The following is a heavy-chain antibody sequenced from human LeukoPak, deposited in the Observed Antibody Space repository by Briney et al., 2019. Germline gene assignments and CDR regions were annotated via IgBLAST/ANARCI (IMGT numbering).Heavy chain of an antibody. CDR2: FDPEDGET. V-gene: IGHV1-24*01. D-gene: IGHD2-8*01. J-gene: IGHJ5*02. Sequence: ASVKLSCKVSGYILTELSMHWVRQAPGKGLEWMGGFDPEDGETIYAQKFQGRVTMTEDTSTDTAYLELSSLRSEDTAVYYCATAAGYCTNGVCYRSNWFVPWGQGTLVTVSS. CDR1: GYILTELS. CDR3: ATAAGYCTNGVCYRSNWFVP.